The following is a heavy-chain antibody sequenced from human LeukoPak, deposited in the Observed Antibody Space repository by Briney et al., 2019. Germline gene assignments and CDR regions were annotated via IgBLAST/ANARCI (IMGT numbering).Heavy chain of an antibody. CDR3: ARGPGGYHNT. Sequence: GGSLRLSCAGSGFTLSSYWMHWVRQAPGKGLVWVSRFYSGGSRTNYADSVKGRFTISGDNAKNTQYLQMNSLRAEDTAVYYCARGPGGYHNTGGQGTLVTVSS. V-gene: IGHV3-74*01. J-gene: IGHJ4*02. D-gene: IGHD5-12*01. CDR1: GFTLSSYW. CDR2: FYSGGSRT.